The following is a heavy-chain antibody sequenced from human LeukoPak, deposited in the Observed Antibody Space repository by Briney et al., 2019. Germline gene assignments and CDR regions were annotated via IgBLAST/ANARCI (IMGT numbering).Heavy chain of an antibody. Sequence: ASVKVSCKASGYSFTSYGISWVRQAPGQGLEWMGWISAYNGNTNYAQKLQGRVTMTTDTSTSTAYMELRSLRSYDTAVYYCARNPPIAARDTAYYYYYMDVWGKGTTVTVSS. J-gene: IGHJ6*03. D-gene: IGHD6-6*01. CDR1: GYSFTSYG. V-gene: IGHV1-18*01. CDR2: ISAYNGNT. CDR3: ARNPPIAARDTAYYYYYMDV.